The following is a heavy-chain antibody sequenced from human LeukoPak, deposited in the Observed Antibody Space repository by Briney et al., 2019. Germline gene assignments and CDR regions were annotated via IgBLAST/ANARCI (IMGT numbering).Heavy chain of an antibody. CDR2: IYDRGPA. Sequence: PSETLSLTCTVSGYAIISGGFSWNWIRQPPGKGLEWIGCIYDRGPAHYNPSLKSRFTISVDRLKNQFFLNVTSLTAADTAVYYCARSRQASGLFSSWGQGTLVVVSS. CDR3: ARSRQASGLFSS. V-gene: IGHV4-30-2*01. J-gene: IGHJ5*02. CDR1: GYAIISGGFS. D-gene: IGHD3-10*01.